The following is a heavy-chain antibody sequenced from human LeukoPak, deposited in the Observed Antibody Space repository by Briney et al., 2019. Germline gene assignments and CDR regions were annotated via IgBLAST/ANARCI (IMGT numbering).Heavy chain of an antibody. CDR3: ASSFYYDSRDY. D-gene: IGHD3-22*01. CDR2: ITPSGST. Sequence: SETLSLTCVVYGGSFSGYFWSWISQPPGKGLEWIGEITPSGSTKYSPSLKSRVSISIDTSKKKLSLRLTSVTAADSAVYYCASSFYYDSRDYWGQGTLVTVSS. V-gene: IGHV4-34*01. CDR1: GGSFSGYF. J-gene: IGHJ4*01.